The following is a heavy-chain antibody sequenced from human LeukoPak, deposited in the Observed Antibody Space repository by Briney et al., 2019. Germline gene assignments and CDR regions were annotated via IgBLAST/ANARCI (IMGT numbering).Heavy chain of an antibody. D-gene: IGHD6-19*01. Sequence: ASVKVSCKASGYSFSSYGITWVRQAPGQGLEWMGWISAYNGNTNYAQKLQGRVTMTTDTSTSTAYMELRSLRSDDTAVYYCARRIAVAGYDYWGQGTLVTVSS. CDR2: ISAYNGNT. CDR3: ARRIAVAGYDY. CDR1: GYSFSSYG. V-gene: IGHV1-18*01. J-gene: IGHJ4*02.